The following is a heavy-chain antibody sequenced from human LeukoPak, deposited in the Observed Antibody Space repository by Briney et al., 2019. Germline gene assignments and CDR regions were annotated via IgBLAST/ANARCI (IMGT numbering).Heavy chain of an antibody. J-gene: IGHJ3*02. CDR2: ISAYNGNT. Sequence: GASVKVSCKASGYTFTNYGISWVRQAPGQGLEWMGWISAYNGNTNYAQKLQGRVTMTTDTSTSTAYMELRSLRSDDTAVYYCAIDLGRDYVWGSYPSFDIWGQGTMVTVSS. CDR1: GYTFTNYG. D-gene: IGHD3-16*02. V-gene: IGHV1-18*01. CDR3: AIDLGRDYVWGSYPSFDI.